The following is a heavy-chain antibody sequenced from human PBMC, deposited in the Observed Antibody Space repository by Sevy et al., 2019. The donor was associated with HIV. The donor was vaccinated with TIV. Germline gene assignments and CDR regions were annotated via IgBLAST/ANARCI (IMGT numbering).Heavy chain of an antibody. J-gene: IGHJ4*02. V-gene: IGHV2-5*02. CDR2: IYWDDDK. D-gene: IGHD2-2*01. CDR1: GVSLSTSGVG. CDR3: AHRRGPAACLDY. Sequence: SGPTLVNPTQTLTLTCTFSGVSLSTSGVGVGWIRQPPGKALEWLSLIYWDDDKRYCPSLKSRLTTTKGTANNQVLLTLTNMEPVDTATYYCAHRRGPAACLDYWGQGTLVTVSS.